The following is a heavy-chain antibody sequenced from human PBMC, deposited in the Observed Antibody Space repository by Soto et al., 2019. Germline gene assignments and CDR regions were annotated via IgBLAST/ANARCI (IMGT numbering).Heavy chain of an antibody. CDR1: GFTFSSYA. CDR2: ISYDGSNK. J-gene: IGHJ4*02. V-gene: IGHV3-30-3*01. Sequence: QVQLVESGGGVVQPGRSLRLSCAASGFTFSSYAMHWVRQAPGKGLEWVAVISYDGSNKYYADSVKGRFTISRDNSKNTLDLQMNSLRAEDTAVYYCARDQVDRIAAAGTHYFDYWGQGTLVTVSS. D-gene: IGHD6-13*01. CDR3: ARDQVDRIAAAGTHYFDY.